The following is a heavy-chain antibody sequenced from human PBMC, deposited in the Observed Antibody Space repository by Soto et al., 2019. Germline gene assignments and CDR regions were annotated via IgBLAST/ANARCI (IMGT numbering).Heavy chain of an antibody. J-gene: IGHJ4*02. CDR1: GGSFSGYY. D-gene: IGHD3-10*01. V-gene: IGHV4-34*01. CDR3: AGSAGSGSYLDY. CDR2: INHSGST. Sequence: QVQLQQWGAGLLKPSETLSLTCAVYGGSFSGYYWSWIRQPPGKGLEWIGEINHSGSTNYNPSLKSRVPISVDTSKNQFSLKLSSVTAADTAVYYWAGSAGSGSYLDYWGQGTLVTVSS.